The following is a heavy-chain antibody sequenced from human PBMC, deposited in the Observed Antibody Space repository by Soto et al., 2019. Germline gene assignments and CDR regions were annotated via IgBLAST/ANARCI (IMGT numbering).Heavy chain of an antibody. CDR2: IYWNEDK. CDR3: AHRGYGDCPRDNWFEP. D-gene: IGHD4-17*01. J-gene: IGHJ5*02. CDR1: GFSLKTGGAG. Sequence: GSGPTLVNPTQTLTLTCTFSGFSLKTGGAGVGWIRQPPGKALEWLALIYWNEDKRYSPSLKSRLTITKDTSKNQVVLTMTNVDPVDTATYYCAHRGYGDCPRDNWFEPWGQGTLVTVSS. V-gene: IGHV2-5*01.